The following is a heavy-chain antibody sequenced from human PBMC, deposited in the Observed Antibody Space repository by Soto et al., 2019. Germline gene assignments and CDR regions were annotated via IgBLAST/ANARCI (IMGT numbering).Heavy chain of an antibody. D-gene: IGHD5-12*01. CDR2: INPNSGGT. Sequence: SSVKVSCKASGYTFTGYYMHWVRQAPGQGLEWMGWINPNSGGTNYAQKFQGRVTMTRDTSISTAYMELSRLRSDDTAVYYCASLSSGYDPYYYGRDVWGQCTTVTVS. V-gene: IGHV1-2*02. CDR3: ASLSSGYDPYYYGRDV. J-gene: IGHJ6*02. CDR1: GYTFTGYY.